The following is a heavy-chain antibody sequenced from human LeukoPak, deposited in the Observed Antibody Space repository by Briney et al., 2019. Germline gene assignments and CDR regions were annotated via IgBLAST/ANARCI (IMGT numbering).Heavy chain of an antibody. CDR3: ASDPSSGSYYYYGMDV. D-gene: IGHD2/OR15-2a*01. J-gene: IGHJ6*02. CDR1: GFTFSSYS. CDR2: ISSSSSYI. Sequence: GGSLRLSCAASGFTFSSYSMNWVRQAPGKGLEWVSSISSSSSYIYYADSVKGRFTISRDNAKNSLYLQMNSLRAEDTAVYYCASDPSSGSYYYYGMDVWGQGTTVTVSS. V-gene: IGHV3-21*01.